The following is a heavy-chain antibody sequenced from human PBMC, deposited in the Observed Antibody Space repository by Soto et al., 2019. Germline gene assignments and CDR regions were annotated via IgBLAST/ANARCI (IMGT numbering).Heavy chain of an antibody. Sequence: ASVKVSCKASGYTFTNYGISWVRQAPGQGLEWMGWISSYNDNTHYAQNLQGRVTMTTDTSTSTAYMELRSLRSDDTAVYYCARSGFGRLPLYYYMDVWGKGTTITVSS. V-gene: IGHV1-18*01. D-gene: IGHD2-15*01. CDR1: GYTFTNYG. J-gene: IGHJ6*03. CDR2: ISSYNDNT. CDR3: ARSGFGRLPLYYYMDV.